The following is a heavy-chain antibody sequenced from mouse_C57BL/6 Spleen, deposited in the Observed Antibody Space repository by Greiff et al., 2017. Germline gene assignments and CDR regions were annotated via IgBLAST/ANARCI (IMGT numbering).Heavy chain of an antibody. Sequence: QVQLQQSGAELVKPGASVKISCKASGYAFSSYWMNWVKQRPGKGLEWIGQIYPGDGDTNYNGKFKGKATLTADKSSSTAYMQLSSLTSEDSAVYFCARIYYDYYYFDYWGQGTTLTVSS. CDR1: GYAFSSYW. J-gene: IGHJ2*01. CDR3: ARIYYDYYYFDY. V-gene: IGHV1-80*01. CDR2: IYPGDGDT. D-gene: IGHD2-4*01.